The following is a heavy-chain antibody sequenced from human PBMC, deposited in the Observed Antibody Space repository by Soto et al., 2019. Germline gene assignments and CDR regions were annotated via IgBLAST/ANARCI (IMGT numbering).Heavy chain of an antibody. V-gene: IGHV1-69*13. Sequence: SVKVSCKASGGTFSSYAISWVRQAPGQGLEWMGGIIPIFGTANYAQKFQGRVTITADESTSTAYMELSSLRSEDTAVYYCASGPGIAVAATGPYFDYRGQVPLVTVST. J-gene: IGHJ4*02. CDR3: ASGPGIAVAATGPYFDY. CDR2: IIPIFGTA. D-gene: IGHD6-19*01. CDR1: GGTFSSYA.